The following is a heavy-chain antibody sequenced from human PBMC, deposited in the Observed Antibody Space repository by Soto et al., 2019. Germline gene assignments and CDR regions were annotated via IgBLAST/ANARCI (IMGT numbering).Heavy chain of an antibody. Sequence: GGSLRLSCAASGFTFSSYSMNWVRQAPGKGLEWVSSISSSSSYIYYADSVKGRFTISRDNAKNSLYLQMNSLRAEDMAVYYCARDRDILTGYYGSPDQYYYGMDVWGQGTTVTVSS. CDR1: GFTFSSYS. CDR3: ARDRDILTGYYGSPDQYYYGMDV. D-gene: IGHD3-9*01. V-gene: IGHV3-21*01. J-gene: IGHJ6*02. CDR2: ISSSSSYI.